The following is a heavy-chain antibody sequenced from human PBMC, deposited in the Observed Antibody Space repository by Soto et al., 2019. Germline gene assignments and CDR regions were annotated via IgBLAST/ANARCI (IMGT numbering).Heavy chain of an antibody. Sequence: GGSLRLSCAASGFTFSSYSMNWVRQAPGKGLEWVSSISSSSSYIYYADSVKGQFTISRDNAKNSLYLQMNSLRAEDTAVYYCARARGITGTTTIINGYMDVWGKGTTVTVSS. CDR2: ISSSSSYI. CDR3: ARARGITGTTTIINGYMDV. D-gene: IGHD1-7*01. V-gene: IGHV3-21*01. J-gene: IGHJ6*03. CDR1: GFTFSSYS.